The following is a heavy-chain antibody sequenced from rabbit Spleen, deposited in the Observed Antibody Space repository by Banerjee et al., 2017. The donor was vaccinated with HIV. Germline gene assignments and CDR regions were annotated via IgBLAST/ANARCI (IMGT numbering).Heavy chain of an antibody. D-gene: IGHD6-1*01. CDR2: IAGSSSGFT. CDR3: AREVLYAAYAGFGDATMYYFDL. J-gene: IGHJ4*01. Sequence: QEQLEESGGDLVKPGASLTLTCTASGFSFSSSDYMCWVRQAPGKGLEWISCIAGSSSGFTYSASWAKGRFTISKTSSTTVTLQMTSLTAADTATYFCAREVLYAAYAGFGDATMYYFDLWGPGTLVTVS. CDR1: GFSFSSSDY. V-gene: IGHV1S45*01.